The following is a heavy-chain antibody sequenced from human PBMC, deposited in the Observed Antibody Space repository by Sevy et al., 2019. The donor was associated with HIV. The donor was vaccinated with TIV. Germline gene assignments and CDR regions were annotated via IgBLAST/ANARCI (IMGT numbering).Heavy chain of an antibody. D-gene: IGHD6-6*01. CDR2: IIPSFGTA. CDR3: ARGASSSSNNWFDP. CDR1: GCTFSSYA. J-gene: IGHJ5*02. V-gene: IGHV1-69*13. Sequence: ASVKVSCKASGCTFSSYAISWVRQAPGQGLEWMGGIIPSFGTANYAQKFQGRVTITADESTSTAYMELSSLRCEDTAVYYCARGASSSSNNWFDPWGQGTLVTVSS.